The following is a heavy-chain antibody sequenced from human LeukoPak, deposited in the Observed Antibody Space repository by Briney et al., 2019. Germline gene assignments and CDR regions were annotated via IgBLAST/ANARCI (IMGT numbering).Heavy chain of an antibody. J-gene: IGHJ4*02. Sequence: ASVKVSCKASGYTFTSYDINWVGQATGQGLEWMGWMNPNSGETGNVQKFQGRVTITRSTSISTAYMEMRRLRYEDTDRYYRARVGFGSGSHFDYWGQGTLVTVSS. CDR3: ARVGFGSGSHFDY. CDR2: MNPNSGET. V-gene: IGHV1-8*01. CDR1: GYTFTSYD. D-gene: IGHD3-10*01.